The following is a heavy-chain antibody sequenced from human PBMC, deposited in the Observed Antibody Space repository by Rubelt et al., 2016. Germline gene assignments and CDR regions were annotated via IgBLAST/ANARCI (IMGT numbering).Heavy chain of an antibody. J-gene: IGHJ4*02. CDR3: TIHPTPRGSGWGRDY. V-gene: IGHV3-30*07. Sequence: SYDGSNKYYADSVKGRFTISRDNSKNTLYLQMNSLKTEDTAVYYCTIHPTPRGSGWGRDYWGQGTLVTVSS. D-gene: IGHD6-19*01. CDR2: SYDGSNK.